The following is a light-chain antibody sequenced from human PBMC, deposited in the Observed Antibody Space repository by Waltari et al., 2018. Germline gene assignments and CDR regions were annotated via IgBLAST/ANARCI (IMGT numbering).Light chain of an antibody. CDR1: QSVDTS. Sequence: EIVLTQSPGTLSLSPGERATLSCRASQSVDTSLAWYQQKPGQAPRLLLYDVSNRAPGIPARFSGSGSGTDFTLAINSLEPEDVAVYYCMQRRNWPSFTFGPGTKVDFK. CDR2: DVS. J-gene: IGKJ3*01. V-gene: IGKV3-11*01. CDR3: MQRRNWPSFT.